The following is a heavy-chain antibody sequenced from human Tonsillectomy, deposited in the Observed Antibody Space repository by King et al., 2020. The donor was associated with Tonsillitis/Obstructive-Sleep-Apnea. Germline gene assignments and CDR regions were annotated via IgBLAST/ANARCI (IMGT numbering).Heavy chain of an antibody. J-gene: IGHJ4*02. CDR2: IYYSGST. V-gene: IGHV4-59*01. Sequence: VQLQESGPGLVKPSETLSLTCTVSGGSTSSYYWSWIRQPPGKGLEWIGYIYYSGSTNYNPSLKSRVTISVDTSKNQFSLKLSSVTAADTAVYYFATGGAYSNYPDYWGQGTLVTVSS. CDR3: ATGGAYSNYPDY. CDR1: GGSTSSYY. D-gene: IGHD4-11*01.